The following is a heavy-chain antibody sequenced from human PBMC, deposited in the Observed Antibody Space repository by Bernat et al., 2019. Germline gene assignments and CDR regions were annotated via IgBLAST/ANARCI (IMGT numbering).Heavy chain of an antibody. CDR1: GFTFSSHA. D-gene: IGHD3-10*01. V-gene: IGHV3-30-3*01. CDR2: ISYDGSNK. Sequence: QVQLVESGGGVVQPGRSLRLSCAASGFTFSSHAMHWVRQAPGKGLEWVAVISYDGSNKYYADSVKGRFTISRDNSKNTLYLQMNSLRAEDTTVYYWARDGPGSGSYYSPCDYWGQGTLVTVSS. CDR3: ARDGPGSGSYYSPCDY. J-gene: IGHJ4*02.